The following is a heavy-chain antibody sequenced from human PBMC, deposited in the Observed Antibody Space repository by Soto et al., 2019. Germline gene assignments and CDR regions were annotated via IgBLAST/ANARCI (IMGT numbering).Heavy chain of an antibody. CDR1: GYSFTSYA. CDR2: INTGNGNT. D-gene: IGHD3-3*01. CDR3: ARAGVTIFGVVIGWFDP. J-gene: IGHJ5*02. V-gene: IGHV1-3*04. Sequence: ASVKVSCKASGYSFTSYAMHWVRQAPGQRLEWMGWINTGNGNTEYSQKFQGRVTITRDTFASTAYMELSSLRSEDTAVYYCARAGVTIFGVVIGWFDPWGQGTLVTVSS.